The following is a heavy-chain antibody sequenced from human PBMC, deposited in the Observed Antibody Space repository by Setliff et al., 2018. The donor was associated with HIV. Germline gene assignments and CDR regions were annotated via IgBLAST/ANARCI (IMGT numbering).Heavy chain of an antibody. CDR1: GGSFSDSH. CDR3: ARGNRTLRSNRGRFMDV. CDR2: VTHAGST. D-gene: IGHD6-13*01. J-gene: IGHJ6*03. Sequence: SETLSLTCAVYGGSFSDSHWNWVRQPPGKGLEWIGEVTHAGSTNYNPSVKSRVTMSVDTSKNQFSLKLNSVTAADTAVYFCARGNRTLRSNRGRFMDVWGKGTTVTVS. V-gene: IGHV4-34*01.